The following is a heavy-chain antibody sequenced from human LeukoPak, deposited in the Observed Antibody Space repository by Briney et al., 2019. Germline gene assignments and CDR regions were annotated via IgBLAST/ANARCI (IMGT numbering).Heavy chain of an antibody. D-gene: IGHD2-21*02. V-gene: IGHV4-59*01. J-gene: IGHJ5*02. CDR2: IYYSGST. CDR1: GGSISSYY. CDR3: AREAYCGVDCYSIDP. Sequence: SETLSLTCTVSGGSISSYYWSWIRQPPGKGLEWIGYIYYSGSTNYNPSLKSRVTISVDTSKNQFSLKLSSVTAADTAVYYCAREAYCGVDCYSIDPWGQGTLVTVSS.